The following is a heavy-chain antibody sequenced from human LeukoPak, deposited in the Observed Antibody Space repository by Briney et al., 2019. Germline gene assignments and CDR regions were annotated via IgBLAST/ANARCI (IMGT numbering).Heavy chain of an antibody. CDR1: GFIVSSNY. V-gene: IGHV3-53*01. Sequence: GGSLRLSCAASGFIVSSNYMSWVRQAPGKGLEWVSIMYSAGSTYYSDYVMGRFTISTYSAKNTVSLQMHSLRVEDTAVYYCASGGTGARKYYSDPFHYWGQGTLVTVSS. D-gene: IGHD3-10*01. J-gene: IGHJ4*02. CDR3: ASGGTGARKYYSDPFHY. CDR2: MYSAGST.